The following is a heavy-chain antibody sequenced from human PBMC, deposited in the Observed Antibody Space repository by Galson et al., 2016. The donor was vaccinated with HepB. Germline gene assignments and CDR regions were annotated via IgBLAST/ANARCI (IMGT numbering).Heavy chain of an antibody. V-gene: IGHV3-73*01. CDR1: GFTFSGSA. D-gene: IGHD5-18*01. CDR2: IRSKANRYAT. J-gene: IGHJ5*02. Sequence: SLRLSCAASGFTFSGSAMHWVRQASGKGLEWVGRIRSKANRYATAYAASVKGRFTISRDDSKNTAYLQMNSLKTEDTAVYYCTRHISRTDTAMVYGFDPWGQGTLVTVSS. CDR3: TRHISRTDTAMVYGFDP.